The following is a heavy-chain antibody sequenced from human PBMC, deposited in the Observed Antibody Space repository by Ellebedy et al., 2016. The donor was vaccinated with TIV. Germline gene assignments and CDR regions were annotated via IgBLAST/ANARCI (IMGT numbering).Heavy chain of an antibody. CDR2: ISGSGGST. D-gene: IGHD5-18*01. CDR1: GFTFSSYA. J-gene: IGHJ6*02. CDR3: AREGDTAMVHGMDV. V-gene: IGHV3-23*01. Sequence: GESLKISCAASGFTFSSYAMRWVRQAPGKGLEWVSAISGSGGSTYYADSVKGRFTISRDNAKNSLYLQMNSLRAEDTAVYYCAREGDTAMVHGMDVWGQGTTVTVSS.